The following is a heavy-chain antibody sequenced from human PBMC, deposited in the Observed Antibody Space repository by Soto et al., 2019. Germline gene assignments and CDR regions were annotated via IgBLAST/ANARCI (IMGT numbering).Heavy chain of an antibody. CDR3: AISNYVAPNWFDP. V-gene: IGHV3-30-3*01. Sequence: LRLSCAASGFTFSSYAMHWVRQAPGKGLEWVAVISYDGSDKYYADSVKGRFTISRDNSKNTLYLQMNSLRAEDTAVYYCAISNYVAPNWFDPWGQGTLVTVSS. J-gene: IGHJ5*02. CDR1: GFTFSSYA. CDR2: ISYDGSDK. D-gene: IGHD4-4*01.